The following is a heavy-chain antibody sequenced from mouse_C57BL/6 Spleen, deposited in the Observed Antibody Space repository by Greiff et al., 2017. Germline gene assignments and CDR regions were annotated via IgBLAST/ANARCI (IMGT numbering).Heavy chain of an antibody. J-gene: IGHJ3*01. CDR3: ARHQYDYGSAWFAY. Sequence: EVQGVESGGDLVKPGGSLKLSCAASGFTFSSYGMSWVRQTPDKRLEWVATISSGGSYTYYPDSVKGRFTISRDNAKNTLYLQMSSLKSEDTDMYYCARHQYDYGSAWFAYWGQGTLVTVSA. CDR2: ISSGGSYT. V-gene: IGHV5-6*01. CDR1: GFTFSSYG. D-gene: IGHD2-4*01.